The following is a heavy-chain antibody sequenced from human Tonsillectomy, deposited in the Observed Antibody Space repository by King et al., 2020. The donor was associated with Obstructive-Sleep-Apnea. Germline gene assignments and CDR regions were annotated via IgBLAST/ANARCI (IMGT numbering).Heavy chain of an antibody. CDR2: INPNSGVT. D-gene: IGHD5-24*01. CDR1: GYTFTGYY. Sequence: QLVQSGAEVKKPGASVKVSCKASGYTFTGYYMHWGRQAPGQGLEWMGWINPNSGVTNYAQKFQGRVTMTRDTSISTAYMELSRLRSDDTAMYYCARGGARDGYNFSAPLGYWGQGTLVTVSS. CDR3: ARGGARDGYNFSAPLGY. J-gene: IGHJ4*02. V-gene: IGHV1-2*02.